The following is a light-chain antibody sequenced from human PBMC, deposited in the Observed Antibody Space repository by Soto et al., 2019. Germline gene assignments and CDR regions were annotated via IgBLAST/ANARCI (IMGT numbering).Light chain of an antibody. Sequence: QSVLTQPPSESGAPGQRVIISCTGSSSNIGAGYDVHWYQHLPGTTPKLLIYNNNNRPSGVPDRFSGSKSGASASLAITGLQAEDEADYYCQSYDNSLPWVFGGGTKVTVL. CDR1: SSNIGAGYD. CDR2: NNN. J-gene: IGLJ3*02. V-gene: IGLV1-40*01. CDR3: QSYDNSLPWV.